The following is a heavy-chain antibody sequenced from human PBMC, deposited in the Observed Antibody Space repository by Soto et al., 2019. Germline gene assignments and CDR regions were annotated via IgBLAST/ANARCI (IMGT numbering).Heavy chain of an antibody. CDR1: GGSINNYY. CDR3: ARDRVMLTFGGASEGWGIDS. CDR2: SYYSGST. Sequence: SETLSLTCNVSGGSINNYYWSWIRQPPGKGLEWIGYSYYSGSTSYNPSLKSRVTISVDTSKNQFSLKLNSVTAADTAVYYCARDRVMLTFGGASEGWGIDSWGPGTLVTVSS. V-gene: IGHV4-59*12. J-gene: IGHJ4*02. D-gene: IGHD3-16*01.